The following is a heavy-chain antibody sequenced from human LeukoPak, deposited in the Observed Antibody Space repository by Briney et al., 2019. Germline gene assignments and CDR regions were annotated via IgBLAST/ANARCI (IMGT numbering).Heavy chain of an antibody. Sequence: PSETLSLTCTVSGGSISSSSYYWGWIRQPPGKGLEWIGSIYYNGSTYYNPSLKSRVTISVDTSKNQFSLKLSSVTAADTAVYYCARGPKRIAVAGTPPDYWGQGTLVTVSS. V-gene: IGHV4-39*07. CDR1: GGSISSSSYY. J-gene: IGHJ4*02. D-gene: IGHD6-19*01. CDR2: IYYNGST. CDR3: ARGPKRIAVAGTPPDY.